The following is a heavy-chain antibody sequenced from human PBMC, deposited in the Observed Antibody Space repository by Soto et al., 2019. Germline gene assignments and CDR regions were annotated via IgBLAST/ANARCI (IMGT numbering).Heavy chain of an antibody. CDR3: AKVGHPYYYDTSGYLPFDY. CDR2: ISGSGGST. CDR1: GFTFASYA. V-gene: IGHV3-23*01. Sequence: EVQLLESGGGLVQPGGSLRLSCVASGFTFASYALSWVRQAPGKGLEWVSAISGSGGSTYYADSVKGRFTISRDNSKNTLYLPMNSLRVEDTAVFYCAKVGHPYYYDTSGYLPFDYWGQGTLVTVSS. D-gene: IGHD3-22*01. J-gene: IGHJ4*02.